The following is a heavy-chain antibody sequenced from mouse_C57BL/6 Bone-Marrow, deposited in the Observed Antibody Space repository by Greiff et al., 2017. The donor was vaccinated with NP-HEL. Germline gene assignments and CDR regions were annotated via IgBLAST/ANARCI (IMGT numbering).Heavy chain of an antibody. CDR1: GYTFTDYY. CDR3: ARRSLYYDYDDH. J-gene: IGHJ2*01. CDR2: IYPGSGNT. D-gene: IGHD2-4*01. Sequence: VQLQQSGAELVRPGASVKLSCKASGYTFTDYYINWVKQRPGQGLEWIARIYPGSGNTYYNEKFKGKATLTAEKSSSTAYMQLSSLPSEDSAVYFCARRSLYYDYDDHWGQGTTLTVSS. V-gene: IGHV1-76*01.